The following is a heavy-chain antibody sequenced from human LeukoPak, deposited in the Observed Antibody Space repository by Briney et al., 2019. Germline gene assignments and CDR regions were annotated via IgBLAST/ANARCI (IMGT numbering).Heavy chain of an antibody. J-gene: IGHJ4*02. CDR2: VKFDGSYT. CDR1: GFTFRSYW. CDR3: VRDGDAYNFDY. D-gene: IGHD5-24*01. V-gene: IGHV3-74*01. Sequence: GGSLRLSCAAAGFTFRSYWMHWVRQAPGKGLVWVSRVKFDGSYTNYVDSVKGRFTISRDNAKNTLYLQMSSLRLEDTGIYYCVRDGDAYNFDYWGQGTLVTASS.